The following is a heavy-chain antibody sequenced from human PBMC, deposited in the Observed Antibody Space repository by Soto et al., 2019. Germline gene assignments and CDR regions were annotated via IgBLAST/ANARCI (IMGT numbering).Heavy chain of an antibody. D-gene: IGHD3-10*01. CDR2: ISWNSGSI. CDR3: AKEAEFGELLPYYFDY. V-gene: IGHV3-9*01. J-gene: IGHJ4*02. Sequence: EVQLVESGGGLVQPGRSLRLSCAASGFTFDDYAMHWVRQAPGKGLEWVSGISWNSGSIGYADSVKGRFTISRDNAKNSLYLQMNSLRAEDTALYYCAKEAEFGELLPYYFDYWGQGTLVTVSS. CDR1: GFTFDDYA.